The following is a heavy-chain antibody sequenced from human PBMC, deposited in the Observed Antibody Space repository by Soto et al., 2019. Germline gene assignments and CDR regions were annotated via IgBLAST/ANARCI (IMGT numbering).Heavy chain of an antibody. D-gene: IGHD6-19*01. CDR1: GLTFSSYA. CDR3: AKRSGGIAVAGTSDY. CDR2: ISGSGGST. J-gene: IGHJ4*02. V-gene: IGHV3-23*01. Sequence: EVKLLESGGGLVQPGGSLRLSCAASGLTFSSYAMSWVRQAPGKGLEWVSAISGSGGSTYYADSVKGRFTISRDNSKNTLYLQMNSLRAEDTAVYYCAKRSGGIAVAGTSDYWGQGTLVTVSS.